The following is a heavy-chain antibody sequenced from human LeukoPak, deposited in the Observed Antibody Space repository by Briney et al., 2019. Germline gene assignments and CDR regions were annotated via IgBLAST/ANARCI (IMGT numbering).Heavy chain of an antibody. CDR2: INHSGST. V-gene: IGHV4-34*01. CDR3: ARVPTLVSHRQWPAGFDP. D-gene: IGHD6-19*01. J-gene: IGHJ5*02. CDR1: GFTVSSNY. Sequence: KPGGSLRLSCAASGFTVSSNYMSWVRQAPGKGLEWIGEINHSGSTNYNPSLKGRVTISVDTSKNQFSLKLSSVTAADTAVYYCARVPTLVSHRQWPAGFDPWGQGTLVTVPS.